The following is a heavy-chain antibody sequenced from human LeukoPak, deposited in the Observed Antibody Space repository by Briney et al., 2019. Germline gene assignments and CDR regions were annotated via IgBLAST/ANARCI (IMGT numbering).Heavy chain of an antibody. CDR2: INGDADIT. Sequence: GGSLRLSCAASGFTFRIYAMGWVRQAPGKGLEWVSAINGDADITYYADSVKGRFTISRDNSKNTLYLQMNSLRADDTAVYYCARRAGAYSHPYDYWGQGTLVTVSS. D-gene: IGHD4/OR15-4a*01. V-gene: IGHV3-23*01. CDR3: ARRAGAYSHPYDY. CDR1: GFTFRIYA. J-gene: IGHJ4*02.